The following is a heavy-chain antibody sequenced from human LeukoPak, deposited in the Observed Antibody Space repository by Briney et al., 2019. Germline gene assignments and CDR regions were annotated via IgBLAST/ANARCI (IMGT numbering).Heavy chain of an antibody. D-gene: IGHD2-8*01. CDR2: ISWNSGSI. Sequence: GRSLRPSCAASGFTFDDYAMHWVRQAPGKGLEWVSGISWNSGSIGYADSVKGRFTISRDNAKNSLYLQMNSLRAEDTALYYCAKGTTRWGVLMVPLEYWGQGTLVTVSS. J-gene: IGHJ4*02. V-gene: IGHV3-9*01. CDR1: GFTFDDYA. CDR3: AKGTTRWGVLMVPLEY.